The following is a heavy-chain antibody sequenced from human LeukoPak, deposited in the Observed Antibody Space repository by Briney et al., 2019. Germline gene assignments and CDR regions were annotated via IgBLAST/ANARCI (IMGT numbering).Heavy chain of an antibody. J-gene: IGHJ4*02. D-gene: IGHD1-26*01. CDR1: GFTVSSNY. V-gene: IGHV3-53*01. Sequence: GGSLRLSCAASGFTVSSNYMSWVRQAPGKGLEWVSVIYRDGRTNYADSVKGRFTISRDNSKNTLYLQMNSLRAEDTAVYYCAKGSRATAFDYWGQGTLVTVSS. CDR3: AKGSRATAFDY. CDR2: IYRDGRT.